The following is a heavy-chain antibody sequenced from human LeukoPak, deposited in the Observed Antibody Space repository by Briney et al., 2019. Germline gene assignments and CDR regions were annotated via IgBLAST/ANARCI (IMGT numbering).Heavy chain of an antibody. CDR1: GFIFENYV. Sequence: GGSLRLSCAGSGFIFENYVMHWVRQAPGKGLQWVSLISGDGASTYYADSVKGRFTVSRDNNKNSLYLQMNSLRTEDTAFYFCVKDRVFYGDYFERDSWGQGVLVTVS. V-gene: IGHV3-43*02. CDR3: VKDRVFYGDYFERDS. J-gene: IGHJ5*01. CDR2: ISGDGAST. D-gene: IGHD4-17*01.